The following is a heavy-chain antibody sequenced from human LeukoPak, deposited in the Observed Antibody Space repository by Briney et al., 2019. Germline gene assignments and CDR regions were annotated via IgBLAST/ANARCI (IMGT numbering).Heavy chain of an antibody. J-gene: IGHJ4*02. V-gene: IGHV1-2*02. Sequence: ASVKVSCKASGYTFTDYYIHWVRQAPGQGLEWMGWINPKSGDTNYAQNFQGRVTMTRGTSISTAYMELSRLRSDDTAVYYCARRAPGYSSGWLDYWGQGTLVTVSS. CDR3: ARRAPGYSSGWLDY. CDR2: INPKSGDT. D-gene: IGHD6-19*01. CDR1: GYTFTDYY.